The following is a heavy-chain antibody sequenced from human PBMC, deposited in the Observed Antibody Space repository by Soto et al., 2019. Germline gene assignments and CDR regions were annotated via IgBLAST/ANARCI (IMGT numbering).Heavy chain of an antibody. D-gene: IGHD6-25*01. CDR1: GFTVNSNH. CDR2: IYSAGRT. V-gene: IGHV3-53*02. CDR3: ARDYRGSGWPRIGFEV. J-gene: IGHJ3*01. Sequence: EVQLEETGGGLVQPGGSLRLSCAASGFTVNSNHMSWVRQAPGEGLEWVSLIYSAGRTHYADSVKGRFTVSRDNSENRLFLPLTYLEVGDTAVYYCARDYRGSGWPRIGFEVWCLGTRVPVSS.